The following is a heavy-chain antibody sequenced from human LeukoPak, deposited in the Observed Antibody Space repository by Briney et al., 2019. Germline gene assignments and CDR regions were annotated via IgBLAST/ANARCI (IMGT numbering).Heavy chain of an antibody. CDR1: GFTFINYA. D-gene: IGHD1-26*01. J-gene: IGHJ4*02. Sequence: QPGRSLRLSCAASGFTFINYALHWVRQAPGKGLEWVAVISYDGRDKNYADSVKGRFTISRDNSKNTLYLQMNSLRAEDTAVYYCAKDLYSGSYFDYWGQGTLVTVSS. CDR2: ISYDGRDK. V-gene: IGHV3-30*04. CDR3: AKDLYSGSYFDY.